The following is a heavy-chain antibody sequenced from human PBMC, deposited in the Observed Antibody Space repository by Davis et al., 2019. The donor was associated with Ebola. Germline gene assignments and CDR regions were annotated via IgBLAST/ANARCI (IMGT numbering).Heavy chain of an antibody. CDR1: GYTLTELS. V-gene: IGHV1-24*01. J-gene: IGHJ6*04. Sequence: ASVKVSCKVSGYTLTELSMHWVRQAPGKGLEWMGGFDPEDGETIYAQKFQGRVTMTEDTSTDTAYMELSSLRSEDTAVYYCATATPYYYGSGSYRYYYYYGMDVWGKGTTVTVSS. CDR2: FDPEDGET. D-gene: IGHD3-10*01. CDR3: ATATPYYYGSGSYRYYYYYGMDV.